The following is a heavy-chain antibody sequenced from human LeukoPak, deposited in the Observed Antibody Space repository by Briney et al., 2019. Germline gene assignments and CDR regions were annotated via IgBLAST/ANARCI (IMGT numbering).Heavy chain of an antibody. V-gene: IGHV4-59*11. D-gene: IGHD2-2*02. CDR2: NYYSGST. CDR3: ARYIVVVPAAIRTAFDP. Sequence: SETLSLICTVSGGSISSHYWSWIRQPPGKGLEWFGYNYYSGSTNYNPSLKSRVTISVDTSKNQFSLKLSSVTAADTAVYYCARYIVVVPAAIRTAFDPWGQGTLVTVSS. J-gene: IGHJ5*02. CDR1: GGSISSHY.